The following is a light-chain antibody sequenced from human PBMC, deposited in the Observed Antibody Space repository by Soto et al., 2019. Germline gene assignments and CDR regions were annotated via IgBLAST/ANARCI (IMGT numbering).Light chain of an antibody. V-gene: IGLV2-8*01. CDR2: EVS. CDR3: SSYAGSNNLV. Sequence: QSVLTQPPSASGSLGQSVTISCTGTSSDVGSYDYVSWYQQHPGKAPKFIIYEVSKRPSGVPHRFSGSKSGDTASLTVSGLQAEDEADYYCSSYAGSNNLVFGGGTKLTVL. J-gene: IGLJ3*02. CDR1: SSDVGSYDY.